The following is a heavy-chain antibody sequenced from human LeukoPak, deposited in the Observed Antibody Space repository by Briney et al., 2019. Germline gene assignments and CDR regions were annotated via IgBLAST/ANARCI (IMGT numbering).Heavy chain of an antibody. CDR2: IYTSGSI. V-gene: IGHV4-61*02. Sequence: PSETLSLTCTVSGGSISSGSYYWSWIRQPPGKGLEWIGRIYTSGSINYNPSLKSRVTISVDTSKNQFSLKLSSVTAADTAVYYCAREWELPRYFDYWGQGTLVTVSS. CDR3: AREWELPRYFDY. CDR1: GGSISSGSYY. J-gene: IGHJ4*02. D-gene: IGHD1-26*01.